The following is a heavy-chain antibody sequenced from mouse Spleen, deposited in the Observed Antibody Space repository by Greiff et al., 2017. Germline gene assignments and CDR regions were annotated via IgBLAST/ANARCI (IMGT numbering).Heavy chain of an antibody. J-gene: IGHJ1*01. V-gene: IGHV3-6*01. D-gene: IGHD2-1*01. Sequence: EVKLQESGPGLVKPSQSLSLTCSVTGYSITSGYYWNWIRQFPGNKLEWMGYISYDGSNNYNPSLKNRISITRDTSKNQFFLKLNSVTTEDTATYYCARGGNYVYWYFDVWGAGTTVTVSS. CDR2: ISYDGSN. CDR3: ARGGNYVYWYFDV. CDR1: GYSITSGYY.